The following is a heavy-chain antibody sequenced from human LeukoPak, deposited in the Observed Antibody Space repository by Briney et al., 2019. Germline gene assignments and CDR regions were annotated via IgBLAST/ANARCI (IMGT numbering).Heavy chain of an antibody. Sequence: ASVKVSCKASGYTFTGYYMHWVRQAPGKGLEWMGGFDPEDGETIYAQKFQGRVTITADKSTSTAYMELSSLRSEDTAVYYCARGDGRTSCCRWFDPWGQGTLVTVSS. V-gene: IGHV1-24*01. J-gene: IGHJ5*02. CDR2: FDPEDGET. D-gene: IGHD2-2*01. CDR1: GYTFTGYY. CDR3: ARGDGRTSCCRWFDP.